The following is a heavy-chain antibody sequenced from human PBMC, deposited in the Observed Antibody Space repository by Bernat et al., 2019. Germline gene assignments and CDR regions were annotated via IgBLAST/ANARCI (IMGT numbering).Heavy chain of an antibody. CDR3: ARDRKLRGYDIWTGYDGVGGDYYYMDV. D-gene: IGHD3-9*01. V-gene: IGHV1-69*01. CDR2: IIPIFGTA. CDR1: GGTFSSYA. Sequence: QVQLVQSGAEVKKPGSSVKVSCKASGGTFSSYAISWVRQAPGQGLEWMGGIIPIFGTANYAQKFQGRVTITADESTSTAYMELSSLRAEETDVYYCARDRKLRGYDIWTGYDGVGGDYYYMDVWGKGTTVTVSS. J-gene: IGHJ6*03.